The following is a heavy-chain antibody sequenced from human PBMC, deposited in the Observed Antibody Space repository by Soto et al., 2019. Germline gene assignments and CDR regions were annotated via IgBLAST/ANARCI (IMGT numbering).Heavy chain of an antibody. V-gene: IGHV3-7*03. CDR2: IKEDGSEK. CDR3: ARVSERYSSGPVDY. J-gene: IGHJ4*02. D-gene: IGHD6-19*01. Sequence: GGSLRLSCTVSGFTFSRFYMNWVRQAPGKGLEWVATIKEDGSEKFYVDSVKGRFTISRDNAKNSLFLQMNSLRVEDTAVYYCARVSERYSSGPVDYWGQGTQVTVS. CDR1: GFTFSRFY.